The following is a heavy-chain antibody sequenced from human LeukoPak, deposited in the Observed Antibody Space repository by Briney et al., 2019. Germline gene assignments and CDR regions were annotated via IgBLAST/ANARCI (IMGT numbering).Heavy chain of an antibody. V-gene: IGHV1-46*01. Sequence: ASVKVSCKASGYTFTSYYMHWVRQAPGQGLEWMGIINPSGGSTSYAQKFQGRVTMTRDTSISTAYMELSRLRSDDTAVYYCARDPTDPYYYYYGMDVWGQGTTVTVSS. CDR1: GYTFTSYY. J-gene: IGHJ6*02. CDR3: ARDPTDPYYYYYGMDV. CDR2: INPSGGST.